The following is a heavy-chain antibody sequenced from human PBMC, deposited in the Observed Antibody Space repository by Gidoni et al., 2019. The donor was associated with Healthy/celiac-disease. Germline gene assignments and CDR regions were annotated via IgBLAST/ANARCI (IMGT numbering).Heavy chain of an antibody. CDR1: GFPFGDYA. J-gene: IGHJ4*02. V-gene: IGHV3-9*01. CDR2: ISWNSGSI. Sequence: EVQLVESGGGLVQPGRSLLLPCEASGFPFGDYAMHWVRQAPGKGLGWVSGISWNSGSIGYADSVKGRFTICRDNAKNSLYLQMNSLRAEDTALYYCAKDIGLGSGVWSYYFDYWGQGTLVTVSS. D-gene: IGHD3-10*01. CDR3: AKDIGLGSGVWSYYFDY.